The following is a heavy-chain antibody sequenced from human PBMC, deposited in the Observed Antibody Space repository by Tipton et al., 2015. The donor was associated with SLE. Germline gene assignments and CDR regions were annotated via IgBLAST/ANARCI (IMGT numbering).Heavy chain of an antibody. CDR3: AREFLNPVTTVHYYFDL. CDR2: LYAGGST. Sequence: TLSLTCSVSGVSISASRYYWGWIRQSPGQGLEWVGSLYAGGSTYFHPSLKSRASISADASKNHFSLKLNSVTAADTAVYYCAREFLNPVTTVHYYFDLWGRGTLVTVSS. J-gene: IGHJ2*01. D-gene: IGHD4-11*01. V-gene: IGHV4-39*02. CDR1: GVSISASRYY.